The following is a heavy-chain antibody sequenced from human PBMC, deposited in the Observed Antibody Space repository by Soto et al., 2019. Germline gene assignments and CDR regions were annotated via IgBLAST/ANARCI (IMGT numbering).Heavy chain of an antibody. J-gene: IGHJ5*02. V-gene: IGHV3-48*02. CDR3: AREWNPLNWFDP. CDR1: GFTFSSYS. D-gene: IGHD1-1*01. Sequence: GGSLRLSCAASGFTFSSYSMNWVRQAPGKGLEWVSYISSSSTIYYADSVKGRFTISRDNAKNSLYLQMNSLRDEDTAVYYCAREWNPLNWFDPWGQGTLVTVSS. CDR2: ISSSSTI.